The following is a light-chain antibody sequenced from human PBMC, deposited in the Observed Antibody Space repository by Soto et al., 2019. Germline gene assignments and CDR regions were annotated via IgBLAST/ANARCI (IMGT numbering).Light chain of an antibody. J-gene: IGKJ1*01. CDR3: QHYNSYSEA. V-gene: IGKV1-5*03. Sequence: IQLTQSPSSLSASVGDRVTITCRASQGISSYLAWCQQKPGKAPKLLTYKASTLKSGVPSRFSGSGSGTEFTLTISSLQPDDFATYYCQHYNSYSEAFGQGTKVDIK. CDR1: QGISSY. CDR2: KAS.